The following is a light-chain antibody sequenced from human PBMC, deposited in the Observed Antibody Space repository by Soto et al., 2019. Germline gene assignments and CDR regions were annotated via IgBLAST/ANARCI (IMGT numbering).Light chain of an antibody. Sequence: DIQMTQSPSSLSASVGDRVTITCRASQSVATYLNWYQQTPGRAPKPLIFAASNLQSGVPSRVSGSGSGTDFTLTISSLQPEDFATYYCQQTYRTPITFGQGTRLEIK. CDR1: QSVATY. J-gene: IGKJ5*01. CDR2: AAS. V-gene: IGKV1-39*01. CDR3: QQTYRTPIT.